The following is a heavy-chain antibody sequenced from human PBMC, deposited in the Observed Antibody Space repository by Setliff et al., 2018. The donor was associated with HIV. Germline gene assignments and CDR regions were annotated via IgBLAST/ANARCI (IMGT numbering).Heavy chain of an antibody. J-gene: IGHJ4*02. CDR1: GFTFTNFA. CDR3: AKDPPTLQWAFDY. V-gene: IGHV3-30*07. CDR2: ISYDGSST. D-gene: IGHD2-8*01. Sequence: GGSLRLSCVASGFTFTNFAMHWVRQAPGKGLEWVSVISYDGSSTWYADSVKGRFTISRDNSKNTLYLQMNSLRAEDTAVYYCAKDPPTLQWAFDYWGQGTLVTV.